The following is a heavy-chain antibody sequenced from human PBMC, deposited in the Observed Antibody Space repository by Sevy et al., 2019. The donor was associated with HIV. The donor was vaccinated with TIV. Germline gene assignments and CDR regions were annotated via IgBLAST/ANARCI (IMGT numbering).Heavy chain of an antibody. CDR2: IYHSGSA. Sequence: SETLSLTCTVSGGSISSSSYYWGWIRQPPGKGLEWIGSIYHSGSAYYNPSLKSRVTISVDTSKNQFSLKLSSVTAADTAVHYCARLDFWSGYPYFDYWGQGTLVTVSS. V-gene: IGHV4-39*01. CDR3: ARLDFWSGYPYFDY. J-gene: IGHJ4*02. CDR1: GGSISSSSYY. D-gene: IGHD3-3*01.